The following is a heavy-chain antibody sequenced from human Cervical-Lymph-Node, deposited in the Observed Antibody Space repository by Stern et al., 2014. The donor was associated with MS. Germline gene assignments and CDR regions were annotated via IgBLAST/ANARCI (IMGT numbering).Heavy chain of an antibody. CDR2: IIHIIGTA. V-gene: IGHV1-69*01. D-gene: IGHD3-10*01. Sequence: QVQLVQSGAEGQKPGSSVKVSCRASGGTFSSSEISGVRQAPGQGLEWMGGIIHIIGTANYAQKYQGRVTITADESTSTAYMELSSLRSEDTAIYYCALGGFGHYFEYWGQGTLVTVSS. CDR3: ALGGFGHYFEY. CDR1: GGTFSSSE. J-gene: IGHJ4*02.